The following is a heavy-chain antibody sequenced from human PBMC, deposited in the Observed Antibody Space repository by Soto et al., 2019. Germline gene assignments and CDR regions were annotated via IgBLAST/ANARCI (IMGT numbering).Heavy chain of an antibody. D-gene: IGHD6-19*01. J-gene: IGHJ4*02. V-gene: IGHV3-33*07. CDR3: ARGGRSSGWEYYFDN. CDR2: IWFDGSNS. Sequence: QVHLVESGXXXVQXXXXXXLSCXXXXXXXXVYGXXXVRXAPGKGLDWMTLIWFDGSNSYYADSVKGRFTISRDNSRNTVYLQMNNLRVDDTGVYYCARGGRSSGWEYYFDNWGQGTLVTVSS. CDR1: XXXXXVYG.